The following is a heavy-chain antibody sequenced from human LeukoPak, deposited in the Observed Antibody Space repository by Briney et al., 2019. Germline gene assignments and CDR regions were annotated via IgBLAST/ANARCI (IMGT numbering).Heavy chain of an antibody. CDR2: IVGSGTSA. V-gene: IGHV3-23*01. CDR1: GFTFTTYG. CDR3: AKVDIAVAGPGY. J-gene: IGHJ4*02. D-gene: IGHD6-19*01. Sequence: GGSLRLSCAASGFTFTTYGMSWVRQAPGKGLEWVSSIVGSGTSAFYADSVKGPFTISRDNSKATLFLQMNNLRAEDTAVYYCAKVDIAVAGPGYWGQGTLVTVSS.